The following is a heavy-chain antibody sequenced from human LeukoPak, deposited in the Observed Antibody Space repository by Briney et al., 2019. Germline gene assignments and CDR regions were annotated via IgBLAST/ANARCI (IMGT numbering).Heavy chain of an antibody. V-gene: IGHV1-18*01. CDR3: ARRERCCSGWYEDH. CDR2: ISGYNGDT. J-gene: IGHJ4*02. Sequence: SVSVSSTPVVYISTIYGISWVRQAPGQGLAWMGWISGYNGDTNYAQNLHDRLTMSTDTSTSTAYMELTSLRSDDAAVYYCARRERCCSGWYEDHWSQGTLVTVS. CDR1: VYISTIYG. D-gene: IGHD6-19*01.